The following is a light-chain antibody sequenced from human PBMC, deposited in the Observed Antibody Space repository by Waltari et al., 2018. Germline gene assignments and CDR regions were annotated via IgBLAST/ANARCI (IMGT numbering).Light chain of an antibody. CDR1: NLGEKN. CDR3: QAWVSTITSAV. CDR2: QDT. Sequence: SYELTQPPSVSVSPGQTATITCSGDNLGEKNACWYQQKPGQSPIMVIYQDTKRPSGIPERFSASNSGNTATLTISGTQPMDEAYYYCQAWVSTITSAVFGPGTKVTVL. V-gene: IGLV3-1*01. J-gene: IGLJ1*01.